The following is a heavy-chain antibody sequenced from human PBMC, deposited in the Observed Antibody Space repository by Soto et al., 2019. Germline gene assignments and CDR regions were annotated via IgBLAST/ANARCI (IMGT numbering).Heavy chain of an antibody. CDR2: SSAYNDNT. CDR3: ARESLSESCISTSCGYGMDV. D-gene: IGHD2-2*01. V-gene: IGHV1-18*01. Sequence: ASVKVSCKASGYTFASYGISWVRLAPGQGLEWMGWSSAYNDNTDYAQKLQGRVTLTTDTSTSTAYMELRSLRSDDTAVYYCARESLSESCISTSCGYGMDVWGQGTTVTVSS. CDR1: GYTFASYG. J-gene: IGHJ6*02.